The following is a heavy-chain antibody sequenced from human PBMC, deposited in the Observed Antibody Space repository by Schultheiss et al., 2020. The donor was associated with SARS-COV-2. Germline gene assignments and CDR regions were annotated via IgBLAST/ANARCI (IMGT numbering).Heavy chain of an antibody. V-gene: IGHV4-4*07. CDR2: IYTSGST. CDR1: GGSISSYY. J-gene: IGHJ6*02. Sequence: SETLSLTCTVSGGSISSYYWSWIRQPAGKGLEWIGRIYTSGSTNYNPSLKSRVTISVDTSKNQFSLKLSSVTAADTAVYYCARGNPEVDYYGMDVWGQGTTVTVSS. D-gene: IGHD1-14*01. CDR3: ARGNPEVDYYGMDV.